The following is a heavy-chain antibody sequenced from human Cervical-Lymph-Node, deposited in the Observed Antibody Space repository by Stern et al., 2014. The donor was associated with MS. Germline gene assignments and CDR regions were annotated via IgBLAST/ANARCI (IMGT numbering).Heavy chain of an antibody. CDR3: ARPKNYAAGNSPFDY. V-gene: IGHV5-51*01. CDR2: IYPGDSDT. CDR1: GYNFPDYW. D-gene: IGHD4/OR15-4a*01. J-gene: IGHJ4*02. Sequence: EMQLVESGAEVKQPGESLKISCKASGYNFPDYWIGWVRQMPGKGLEWMAIIYPGDSDTRYSPSFQGQFTLSVDKSSSTAYLQWSSLKASDTALYYCARPKNYAAGNSPFDYWGQGTLVTVSS.